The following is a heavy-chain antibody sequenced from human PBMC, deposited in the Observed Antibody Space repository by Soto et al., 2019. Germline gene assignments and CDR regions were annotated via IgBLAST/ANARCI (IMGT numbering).Heavy chain of an antibody. CDR2: IYYSGST. J-gene: IGHJ4*02. CDR1: GGSVSSGTHY. CDR3: ARVVGRDYGDYVVDY. V-gene: IGHV4-61*01. D-gene: IGHD4-17*01. Sequence: PSETLSLTCSVSGGSVSSGTHYWSWIRQHPGKGLEWIGYIYYSGSTNYNPSLKSRVTISVDTSKNQFSLKLSSVTAADTAVYYCARVVGRDYGDYVVDYWGQGTLVTVSS.